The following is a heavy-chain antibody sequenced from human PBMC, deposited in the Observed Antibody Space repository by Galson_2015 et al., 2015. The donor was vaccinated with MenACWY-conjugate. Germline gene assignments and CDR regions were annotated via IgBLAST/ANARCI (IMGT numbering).Heavy chain of an antibody. CDR2: IYYSGST. CDR1: GGSISSNSYY. CDR3: ARCTSGWYTGSFDY. J-gene: IGHJ4*02. D-gene: IGHD6-19*01. Sequence: ETLSLTCTVSGGSISSNSYYWGWIRQPPGKGLEWIGTIYYSGSTHYNPSLKSRVTISVDTSKNQFSLKLSSVTAADTAVYYCARCTSGWYTGSFDYWGQGTLVTVSS. V-gene: IGHV4-39*01.